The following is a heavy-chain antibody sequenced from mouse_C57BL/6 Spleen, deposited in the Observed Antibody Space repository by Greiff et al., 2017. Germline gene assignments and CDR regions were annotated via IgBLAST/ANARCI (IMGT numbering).Heavy chain of an antibody. J-gene: IGHJ2*01. CDR1: GYAFSSSW. V-gene: IGHV1-82*01. Sequence: QVQLQQSGPELVKPGASVKISCKASGYAFSSSWMNWVKQRPGKGLEWIGRIYPGDGDTNYNGKFKGKATLTADKSSSTAYMQLRRLTSEDPAVYFCARSFDGGYYGYWGQGTTLTVSS. D-gene: IGHD2-3*01. CDR2: IYPGDGDT. CDR3: ARSFDGGYYGY.